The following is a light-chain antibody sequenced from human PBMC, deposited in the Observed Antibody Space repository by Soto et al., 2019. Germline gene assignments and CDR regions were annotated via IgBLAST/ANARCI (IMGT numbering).Light chain of an antibody. CDR1: NIGSRS. V-gene: IGLV3-21*04. CDR3: QVWDSGSGHRV. Sequence: SYELTQPPSVSVAPGRTATITCWGNNIGSRSVHWYQQMSGQAPLLVFYYDRDRPSGIPERFSGSNSGNTATLTINRVEAGDEADYYCQVWDSGSGHRVFGGGTKVTVL. CDR2: YDR. J-gene: IGLJ2*01.